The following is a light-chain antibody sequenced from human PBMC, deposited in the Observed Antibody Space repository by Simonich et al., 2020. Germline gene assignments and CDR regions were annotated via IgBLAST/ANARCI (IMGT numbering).Light chain of an antibody. V-gene: IGKV1-9*01. CDR2: AAS. CDR3: QQLNSYPF. CDR1: QSISSW. J-gene: IGKJ3*01. Sequence: DIQMTQSPSTLSASVGDRVTITCRASQSISSWLAWYQKKPGKAPKLLIYAASTLQSGVPSRFSGSGSGTEFTLTISSLQPEDFATYYCQQLNSYPFFGPGTKVDIK.